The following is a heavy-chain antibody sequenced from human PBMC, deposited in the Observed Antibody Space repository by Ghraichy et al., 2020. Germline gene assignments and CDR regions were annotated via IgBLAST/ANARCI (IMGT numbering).Heavy chain of an antibody. V-gene: IGHV1-24*01. CDR1: GYTLTELS. CDR2: FDPEDGET. Sequence: ASVKVSCKVSGYTLTELSMHWVRQAPGKGLEWMGGFDPEDGETIYAQKFQGRVTMTEDTSTDTAYMELSSLRSEDTAVYYCATSFGELFRGRAFDIWGQGTMVTVSS. D-gene: IGHD3-10*01. CDR3: ATSFGELFRGRAFDI. J-gene: IGHJ3*02.